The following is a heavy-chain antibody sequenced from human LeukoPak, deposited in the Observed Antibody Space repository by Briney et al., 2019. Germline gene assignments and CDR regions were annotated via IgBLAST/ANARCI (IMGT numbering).Heavy chain of an antibody. CDR2: IYYSGST. J-gene: IGHJ6*03. V-gene: IGHV4-59*01. Sequence: SETLSLTCSVSGGSITSYYWSWIRQPPGKGLEWIGYIYYSGSTNYNPSLKSRVTISVDTSKNQFSLKLSSVTAADTAVYYCARGGGMGYYYYYMDVWGKGTTVTISS. CDR1: GGSITSYY. CDR3: ARGGGMGYYYYYMDV. D-gene: IGHD3-16*01.